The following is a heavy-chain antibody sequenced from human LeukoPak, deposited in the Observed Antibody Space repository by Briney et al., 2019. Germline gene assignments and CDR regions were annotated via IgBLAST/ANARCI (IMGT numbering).Heavy chain of an antibody. Sequence: ASVKVSCKASGYTFTSYGISWVRQAPGQGLEWMGWISAYNGNTNYAQKLQGRVTMTTDTSTSTAYMELRSLRSDDTAVYYCARVMWFGELWGYFDYWGQGILVTVSS. D-gene: IGHD3-10*01. CDR2: ISAYNGNT. J-gene: IGHJ4*02. CDR3: ARVMWFGELWGYFDY. CDR1: GYTFTSYG. V-gene: IGHV1-18*01.